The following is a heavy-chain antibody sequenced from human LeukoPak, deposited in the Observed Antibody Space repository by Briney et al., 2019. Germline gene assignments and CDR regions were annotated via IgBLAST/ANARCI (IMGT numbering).Heavy chain of an antibody. CDR3: ASQLSSSWFTYLDY. D-gene: IGHD6-13*01. Sequence: SETLSLTCTVSGGSISSYYWSWIRQPPGKGLEWIGCIYYSGSTNYNPSLKSRVTISVDTSKNQFSLKLSSVTAADTAVYYCASQLSSSWFTYLDYWGQGTLVTVSS. V-gene: IGHV4-59*01. CDR1: GGSISSYY. CDR2: IYYSGST. J-gene: IGHJ4*02.